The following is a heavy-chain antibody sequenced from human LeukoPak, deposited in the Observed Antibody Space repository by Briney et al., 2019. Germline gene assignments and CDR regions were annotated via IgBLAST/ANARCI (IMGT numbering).Heavy chain of an antibody. CDR1: GGSISSSSYY. V-gene: IGHV4-39*01. CDR2: IYYSGST. CDR3: ARRRGWELLRMVTHFDY. Sequence: SETLSLTCTVSGGSISSSSYYWGWIRQPPGKGLEWIGSIYYSGSTYYNPSLKSRVTISVDTSKNQFSLKLSSVTAADTAVYYCARRRGWELLRMVTHFDYWGQGTLVTVSS. J-gene: IGHJ4*02. D-gene: IGHD1-26*01.